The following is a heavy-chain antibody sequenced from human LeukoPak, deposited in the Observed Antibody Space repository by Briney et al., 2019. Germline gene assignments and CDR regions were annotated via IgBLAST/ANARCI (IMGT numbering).Heavy chain of an antibody. J-gene: IGHJ4*02. Sequence: PSETLSLTCAVYGGSFSGYYWSWIRQPPGKGLEWLGEINHSGSTNYNPSLKSRVTISVDTSKNQFSLKLSSVTAADTAVYYCARVQTRYNWNHPNSYFDYWGQGTLVTVSS. V-gene: IGHV4-34*01. CDR1: GGSFSGYY. D-gene: IGHD1-14*01. CDR2: INHSGST. CDR3: ARVQTRYNWNHPNSYFDY.